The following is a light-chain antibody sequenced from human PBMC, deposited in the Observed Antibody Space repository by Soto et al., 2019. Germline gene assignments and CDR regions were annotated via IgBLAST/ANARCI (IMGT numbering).Light chain of an antibody. CDR1: QSVSSSY. V-gene: IGKV3-20*01. J-gene: IGKJ1*01. CDR2: RTS. CDR3: QQYDSSPRT. Sequence: EIVLTHSPGTLSLSPWEIATLSCRASQSVSSSYLVWYQQKPVHAPRLLIYRTSSRATGIPDRFSGSGSGTDFTLTISRLEPEDFAVYWCQQYDSSPRTFGHGTKVDIK.